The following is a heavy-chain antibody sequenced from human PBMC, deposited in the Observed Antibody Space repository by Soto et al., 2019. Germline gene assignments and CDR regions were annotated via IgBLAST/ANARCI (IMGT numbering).Heavy chain of an antibody. Sequence: SETLSLTCTVSGGSISSSSYYWGWIRQPPGKGLEWIGSIYYSGSTYYNPSLKSRVTISVDTSKNQFSLKLSSVTAADTAVYYCAIPSPGRGGSYGMDVWGQGTTVTVSS. CDR3: AIPSPGRGGSYGMDV. D-gene: IGHD3-10*01. V-gene: IGHV4-39*01. J-gene: IGHJ6*02. CDR1: GGSISSSSYY. CDR2: IYYSGST.